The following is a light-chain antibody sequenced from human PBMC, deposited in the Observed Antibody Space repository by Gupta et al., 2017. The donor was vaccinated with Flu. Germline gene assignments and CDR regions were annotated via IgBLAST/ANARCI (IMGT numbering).Light chain of an antibody. Sequence: VSISRTGGSSTIGAGYDVHWYQQRPGVAPKLLIHRNNGRPSGVPDRFSGSKSGASASLAITGLQAEDEGDYYCQSFDSGLKSWVFGGGTRLTVL. V-gene: IGLV1-40*03. CDR1: SSTIGAGYD. CDR3: QSFDSGLKSWV. CDR2: RNN. J-gene: IGLJ3*02.